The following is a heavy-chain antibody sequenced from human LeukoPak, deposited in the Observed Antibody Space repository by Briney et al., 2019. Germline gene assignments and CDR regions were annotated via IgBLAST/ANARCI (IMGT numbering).Heavy chain of an antibody. V-gene: IGHV3-7*05. CDR2: IKRDGGDK. D-gene: IGHD6-19*01. CDR3: ARLYSSGWYFDY. Sequence: GGSLRLSCAASGFTFSSFWMSWVRQAPGKGLEWVANIKRDGGDKYYVDSVKGRFSISRDNAKNSLYLHMNSLRAEDTAVYYCARLYSSGWYFDYWGQGTLVTVSS. CDR1: GFTFSSFW. J-gene: IGHJ4*02.